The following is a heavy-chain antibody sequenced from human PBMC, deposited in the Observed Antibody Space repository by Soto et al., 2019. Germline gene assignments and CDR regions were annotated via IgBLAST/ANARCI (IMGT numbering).Heavy chain of an antibody. V-gene: IGHV1-69*13. CDR3: ASSSSSSATFNWFAP. Sequence: SVKVSCKASGGTFSSYAISWVQQAPGQGLEWMGGIIPIFGTANYAQKFQGRVTITADESTSTAYMELSSLRSEDTAVYYCASSSSSSATFNWFAPWGQGTLVTVYS. J-gene: IGHJ5*02. CDR2: IIPIFGTA. D-gene: IGHD6-6*01. CDR1: GGTFSSYA.